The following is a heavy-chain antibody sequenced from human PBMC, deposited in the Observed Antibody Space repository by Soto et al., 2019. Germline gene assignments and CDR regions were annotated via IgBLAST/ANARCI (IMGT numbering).Heavy chain of an antibody. CDR1: GGTFSSYA. D-gene: IGHD6-6*01. J-gene: IGHJ6*02. Sequence: ASVKVSCKASGGTFSSYAISWVRQAPGQGLEWMGGIIPIFGTANYAQKFQGRVTITADESTSTAYMELSSLRSEDTAVYYCAREGGLAARPNYYYGMDVWGQGTTVTVSS. V-gene: IGHV1-69*13. CDR2: IIPIFGTA. CDR3: AREGGLAARPNYYYGMDV.